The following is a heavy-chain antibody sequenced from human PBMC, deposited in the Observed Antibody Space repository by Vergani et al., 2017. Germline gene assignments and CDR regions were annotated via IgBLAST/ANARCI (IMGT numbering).Heavy chain of an antibody. CDR3: ARVTHPVGMAAYFDY. CDR1: GFTVSSNY. CDR2: IYSGGNT. V-gene: IGHV3-53*01. Sequence: EVQLVESGGGLIQPGGSLRLSCAASGFTVSSNYMTWVRQAPGKGLEWVSVIYSGGNTYYADSVKGRFTISRDSSKNTLDLQMNSLRVEDTAVYYCARVTHPVGMAAYFDYWGQGTLVTVSS. J-gene: IGHJ4*02. D-gene: IGHD5-24*01.